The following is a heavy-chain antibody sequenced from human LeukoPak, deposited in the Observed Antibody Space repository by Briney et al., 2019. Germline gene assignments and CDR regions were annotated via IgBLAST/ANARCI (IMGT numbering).Heavy chain of an antibody. CDR3: ARQLGTGRWTFDS. Sequence: PSETLSLTCTVSGGSISSYYWSWIRRPAGKGLEWIGRIYTSGSTNYNPSLKSRVTMSVDTSKNQFSLKLSSVTASDTALYYCARQLGTGRWTFDSWGQGTLVTVSS. CDR1: GGSISSYY. D-gene: IGHD4-23*01. J-gene: IGHJ4*02. V-gene: IGHV4-4*07. CDR2: IYTSGST.